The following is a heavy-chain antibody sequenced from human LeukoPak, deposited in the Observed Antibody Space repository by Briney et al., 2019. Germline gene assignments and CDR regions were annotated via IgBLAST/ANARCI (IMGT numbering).Heavy chain of an antibody. CDR2: IKQDGSEK. J-gene: IGHJ4*02. Sequence: GGSLRLSCAASGFTFSNYWMNWVRQAPGKGLEWVANIKQDGSEKYYVDSVKGRFTISRDNAKDSLYLQINSLKAEDTAVYYCARWGHLVRQPAGDYWGQGTLVIVSS. CDR3: ARWGHLVRQPAGDY. CDR1: GFTFSNYW. V-gene: IGHV3-7*03. D-gene: IGHD6-13*01.